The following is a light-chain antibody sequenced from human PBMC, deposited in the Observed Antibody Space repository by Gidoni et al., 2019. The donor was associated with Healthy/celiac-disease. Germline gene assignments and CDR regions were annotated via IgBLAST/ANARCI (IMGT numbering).Light chain of an antibody. CDR2: DAS. Sequence: ERVLTQSPATLSLSPGDRATLSCRASQSISSYLAWYQQKPGRAPRLLIYDASNRATGIPARFSGSGSGTDFTLTISSLEPEDFAIYYCQQRSNWRTFGGGTKVEIK. J-gene: IGKJ4*01. CDR1: QSISSY. CDR3: QQRSNWRT. V-gene: IGKV3-11*01.